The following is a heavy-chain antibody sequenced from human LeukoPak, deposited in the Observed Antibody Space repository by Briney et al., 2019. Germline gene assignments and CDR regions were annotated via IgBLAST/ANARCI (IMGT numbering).Heavy chain of an antibody. Sequence: ASVKVSCKASGYTFTSYDINWVRQATGQGLEWMGWMNPNSGNTGYAQKFQGRVTMTRNTSISTAYMELSSLRSEDTAVYYCARGVRGSRYYYMDVWGKGTTVTISS. CDR2: MNPNSGNT. V-gene: IGHV1-8*01. CDR3: ARGVRGSRYYYMDV. J-gene: IGHJ6*03. CDR1: GYTFTSYD. D-gene: IGHD3-10*01.